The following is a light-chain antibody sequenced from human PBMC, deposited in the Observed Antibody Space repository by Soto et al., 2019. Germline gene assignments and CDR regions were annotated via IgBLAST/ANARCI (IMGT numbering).Light chain of an antibody. CDR1: SSNIESNF. CDR3: AAWDDSLTGMV. J-gene: IGLJ2*01. V-gene: IGLV1-47*01. Sequence: QSALTQPPSASGAPGQRVTISCSGSSSNIESNFVYWYLQLPGTAPKLLIYRNNQRPSGVPDRFSGSKSGTSASLAISGLRSEDEADYYCAAWDDSLTGMVFGGGTKLTVL. CDR2: RNN.